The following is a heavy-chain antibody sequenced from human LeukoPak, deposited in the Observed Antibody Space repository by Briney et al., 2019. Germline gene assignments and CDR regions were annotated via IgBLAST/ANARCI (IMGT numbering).Heavy chain of an antibody. CDR2: IYHSGST. CDR1: GYSISSGYY. J-gene: IGHJ4*02. Sequence: PSETLSLTCAVSGYSISSGYYWGWIRRPPGKGLEWIGMIYHSGSTYYNPSLKSRVTISVDTSKNQFSLKLGSVTAADTAVYYCARRQLGRVSAAGTYYFDYWGQGTLVTVSS. V-gene: IGHV4-38-2*01. D-gene: IGHD6-13*01. CDR3: ARRQLGRVSAAGTYYFDY.